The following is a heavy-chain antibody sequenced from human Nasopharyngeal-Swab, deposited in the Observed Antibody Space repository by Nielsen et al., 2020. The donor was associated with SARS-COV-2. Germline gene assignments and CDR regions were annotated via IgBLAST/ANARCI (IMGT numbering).Heavy chain of an antibody. J-gene: IGHJ6*02. V-gene: IGHV4-30-4*01. CDR2: IYYSGST. D-gene: IGHD6-19*01. CDR3: ARDSGVAGTKYYYYGMDG. Sequence: WIRQPPGKGLEWIGYIYYSGSTYYNPSLKSRVTISVDTSKNQFSLKLSSVTAADTAVYYCARDSGVAGTKYYYYGMDGWGQGTTVTVSS.